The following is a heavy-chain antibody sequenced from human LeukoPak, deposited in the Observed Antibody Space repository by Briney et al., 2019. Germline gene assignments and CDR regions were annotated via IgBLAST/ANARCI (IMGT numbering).Heavy chain of an antibody. J-gene: IGHJ5*02. CDR3: ARDHSAAAVPEDWFDP. CDR1: GFTFSSYA. V-gene: IGHV3-30*04. CDR2: ISYDGSNK. D-gene: IGHD6-13*01. Sequence: PGRSLRLSCAASGFTFSSYAMHWVRQAPGKGLEWVAVISYDGSNKYYADSVKGRFTISRDNSKNTLYLQMNGLRAEDTAVYYCARDHSAAAVPEDWFDPWGQGTLVTVSS.